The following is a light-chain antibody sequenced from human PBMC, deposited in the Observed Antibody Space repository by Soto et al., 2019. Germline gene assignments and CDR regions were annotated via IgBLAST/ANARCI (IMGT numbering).Light chain of an antibody. CDR2: GAS. V-gene: IGKV3-15*01. Sequence: EIVMTQSPATLSVSPGERATLSCRASQSVSSRLAWYQQKPGQAPRLLIYGASTRATGIPARFSGSGSGTEFTLTISSLQSEDFAVYYRQQYNNWPPLTFGGGTKVDIK. CDR3: QQYNNWPPLT. J-gene: IGKJ4*01. CDR1: QSVSSR.